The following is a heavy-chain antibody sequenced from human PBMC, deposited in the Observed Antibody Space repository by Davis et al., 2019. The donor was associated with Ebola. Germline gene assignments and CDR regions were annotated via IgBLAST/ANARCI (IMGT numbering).Heavy chain of an antibody. Sequence: GGSLRLSCAASGFIFNNAWMNWVRQAPGKGLEWVAKINTDGSEKHYVDSLEGRFTVSRDNARNSVFLQMTSLRVDDTATYFCARDPFWGALDYWGQGALVTVTS. CDR1: GFIFNNAW. J-gene: IGHJ4*02. V-gene: IGHV3-7*03. D-gene: IGHD3-16*01. CDR3: ARDPFWGALDY. CDR2: INTDGSEK.